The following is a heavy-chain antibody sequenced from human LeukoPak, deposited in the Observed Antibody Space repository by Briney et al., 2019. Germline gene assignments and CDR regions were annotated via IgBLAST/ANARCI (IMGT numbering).Heavy chain of an antibody. V-gene: IGHV6-1*01. CDR1: GDSVSSNSAA. Sequence: SQTLSLTCAISGDSVSSNSAAWNWIRQSPSRGLEWLGRTYYRSKWYNDYAVSVKSRITINPDTSKNQFSLQLNSVTPEDTAVYYCARDRTDSSGYYHMYYMDVWGKGTTVTVSS. D-gene: IGHD3-22*01. CDR2: TYYRSKWYN. J-gene: IGHJ6*03. CDR3: ARDRTDSSGYYHMYYMDV.